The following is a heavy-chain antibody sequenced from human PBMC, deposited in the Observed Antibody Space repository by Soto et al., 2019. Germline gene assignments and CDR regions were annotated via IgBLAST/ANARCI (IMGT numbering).Heavy chain of an antibody. CDR1: GFTFSSYA. CDR2: ISGSGGST. J-gene: IGHJ4*02. CDR3: AKAGSSSGWYLDY. V-gene: IGHV3-23*01. D-gene: IGHD6-19*01. Sequence: EVQLLESGGGLVQPGGSLRLSCAASGFTFSSYAMSWVRQAPGKGLEWVSAISGSGGSTYYADSVKGRFTISRDNSKNTLYLQMNSLRAGDTAVYYCAKAGSSSGWYLDYWGQGTLVTVSS.